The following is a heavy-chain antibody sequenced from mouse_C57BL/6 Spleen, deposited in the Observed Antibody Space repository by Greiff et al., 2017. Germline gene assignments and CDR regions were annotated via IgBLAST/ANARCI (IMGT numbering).Heavy chain of an antibody. CDR2: INPNNGGT. J-gene: IGHJ3*01. CDR3: ARSEDGYFFAY. V-gene: IGHV1-26*01. CDR1: GYTFTDYY. Sequence: EVQLQQSGPELVKPGASVKISCKASGYTFTDYYMNWVKQSHGKSLEWIGDINPNNGGTSYNQKFKGKATLTVDKSSSTAYMELRSLTSEDSAVYYCARSEDGYFFAYWGQGTLVTVSA. D-gene: IGHD2-3*01.